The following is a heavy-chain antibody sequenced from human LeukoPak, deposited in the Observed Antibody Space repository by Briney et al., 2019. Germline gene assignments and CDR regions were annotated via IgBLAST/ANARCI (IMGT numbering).Heavy chain of an antibody. V-gene: IGHV3-30*02. CDR1: GFTFSSYG. CDR3: AKDYNRAYYYGSGFDY. D-gene: IGHD3-10*01. J-gene: IGHJ4*02. CDR2: IRHDGSKK. Sequence: GGSLRLSCGASGFTFSSYGMHWVRQGPGKGLEWVAFIRHDGSKKYHADSVKGRFTISRDNAKNSLYLQMNSLRPEDTAVYYCAKDYNRAYYYGSGFDYWGQGTLVTVSS.